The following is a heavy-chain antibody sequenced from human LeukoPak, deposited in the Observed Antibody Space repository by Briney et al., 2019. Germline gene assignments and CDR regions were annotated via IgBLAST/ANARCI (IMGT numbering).Heavy chain of an antibody. V-gene: IGHV1-2*02. D-gene: IGHD2-2*02. CDR3: ARDVFAAYTTHHKFDP. CDR2: MNPNTGGT. Sequence: ASVKVSCKASGYTFIDYYMHWVRQAPGQGLEWVGWMNPNTGGTNYAQKYQGRVTMTSDTSITTFYMELSNLESADTAIYYCARDVFAAYTTHHKFDPWGQGTLVTVSS. J-gene: IGHJ5*02. CDR1: GYTFIDYY.